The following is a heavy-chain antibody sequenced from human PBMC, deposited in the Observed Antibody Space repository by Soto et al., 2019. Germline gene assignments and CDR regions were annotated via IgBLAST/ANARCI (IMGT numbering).Heavy chain of an antibody. CDR3: ARSIVVVTAADY. Sequence: GVSVKVSCKASGDTFTSSGISWVRQAPGQRLEWMGWINAGNGNTKYSQKFQGRVTITRDTSASTAYMELSSLRSEDTAVYYCARSIVVVTAADYWGQGTLVTVSS. J-gene: IGHJ4*02. D-gene: IGHD2-21*02. V-gene: IGHV1-3*01. CDR1: GDTFTSSG. CDR2: INAGNGNT.